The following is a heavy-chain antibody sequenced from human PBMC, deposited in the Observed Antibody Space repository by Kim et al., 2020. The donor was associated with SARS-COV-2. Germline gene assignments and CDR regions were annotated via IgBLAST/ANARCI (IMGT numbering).Heavy chain of an antibody. D-gene: IGHD5-18*01. Sequence: ASVKVSCKASGYTFTSYAMNWVRQAPGQGLEWMGCINTNTGNPTYAQGFTGRFVFSLDTSVSTAYLQISSLKAEDTAVYYCAREKYSSGLNWFDPWGQGTMVTVSS. V-gene: IGHV7-4-1*02. J-gene: IGHJ5*02. CDR1: GYTFTSYA. CDR2: INTNTGNP. CDR3: AREKYSSGLNWFDP.